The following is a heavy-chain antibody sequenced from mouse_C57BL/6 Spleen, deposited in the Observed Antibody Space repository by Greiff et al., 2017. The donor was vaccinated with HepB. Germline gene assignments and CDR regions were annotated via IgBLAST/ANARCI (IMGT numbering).Heavy chain of an antibody. D-gene: IGHD4-1*01. Sequence: EVKLQQSGPVLVKPGASVKMSCKASGYTFTDYYMNWVKQSHGKSLEWIGVINPYNGGTSYNQKFKGKATLTVDKSSSTAYMELNSLTSEDSAVYYCARGGTGTWDYWGQGTTLTVSS. CDR3: ARGGTGTWDY. CDR2: INPYNGGT. J-gene: IGHJ2*01. CDR1: GYTFTDYY. V-gene: IGHV1-19*01.